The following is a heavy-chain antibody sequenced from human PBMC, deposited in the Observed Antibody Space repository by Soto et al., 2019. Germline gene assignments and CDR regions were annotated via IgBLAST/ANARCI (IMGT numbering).Heavy chain of an antibody. CDR1: GFAFSSYA. V-gene: IGHV3-23*01. Sequence: PGGSLRLSCAASGFAFSSYAMSWVRQAPGEGLEWVSAISGSGGSTYYADSVKGRFTISRDNSKNTLYLQMNSLRAEDTAVYYCAKVSRGRWELLRPRPYYFDYWGQGTLVTVSS. J-gene: IGHJ4*02. CDR2: ISGSGGST. CDR3: AKVSRGRWELLRPRPYYFDY. D-gene: IGHD1-26*01.